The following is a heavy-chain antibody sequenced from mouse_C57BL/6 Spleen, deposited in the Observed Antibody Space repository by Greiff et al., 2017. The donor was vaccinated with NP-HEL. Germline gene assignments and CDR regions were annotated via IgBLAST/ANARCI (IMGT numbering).Heavy chain of an antibody. Sequence: EVKLVESGEGLVKPGGSLKLSCAASGFTFSSYAMSWVRQTPEKRLEWVAYISSGGDYIYYADTVKGRFTISRDNARNTLYLQMSSLKSEDTAMYYCTRDYYGSSSSMDYWGQRTSVTVSS. CDR3: TRDYYGSSSSMDY. V-gene: IGHV5-9-1*02. J-gene: IGHJ4*01. CDR1: GFTFSSYA. D-gene: IGHD1-1*01. CDR2: ISSGGDYI.